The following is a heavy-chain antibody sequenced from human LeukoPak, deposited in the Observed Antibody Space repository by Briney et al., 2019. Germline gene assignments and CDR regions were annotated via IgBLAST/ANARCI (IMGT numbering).Heavy chain of an antibody. J-gene: IGHJ4*02. CDR2: IYDSGAT. Sequence: SETLSLTCAASGGSISSSSSIYWTWVRQPPGKGLEWIGEIYDSGATNYNPSLKSRVTMLLDKSKNQFSLKLNSVTAADTAVYYCARNGGNSDYDYWGQGTLVTVSA. V-gene: IGHV4-4*02. D-gene: IGHD4-23*01. CDR1: GGSISSSSSIY. CDR3: ARNGGNSDYDY.